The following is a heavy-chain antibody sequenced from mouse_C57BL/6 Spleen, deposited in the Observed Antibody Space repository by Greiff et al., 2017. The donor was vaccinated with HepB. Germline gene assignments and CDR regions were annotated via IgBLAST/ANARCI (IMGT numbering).Heavy chain of an antibody. V-gene: IGHV1-82*01. CDR3: ARSSRTPCAY. Sequence: QVQLQQSGPELVKPGASVKISCKASGYAFSSSWMNWVKQRPGKGLEWIGRIYPGDGDTNYNGKFKGKATLTADKASSTAYMQLSSLTSEDSAVYFCARSSRTPCAYWGQGTLVTVSA. CDR2: IYPGDGDT. CDR1: GYAFSSSW. J-gene: IGHJ3*01.